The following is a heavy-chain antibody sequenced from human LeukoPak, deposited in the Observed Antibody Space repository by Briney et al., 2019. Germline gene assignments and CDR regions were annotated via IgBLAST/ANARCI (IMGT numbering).Heavy chain of an antibody. V-gene: IGHV1-24*01. CDR2: FDPEDGET. CDR1: GYTLTELS. Sequence: ASVKVSCKVSGYTLTELSMHWVRQAPGKGLEWMGGFDPEDGETIYAQKSQGRVTMTEDTSTDTAYMELSSLRSEDTAVYYCATTCSSTSCWPYNWFDPWGQGTLVTVSS. D-gene: IGHD2-2*01. CDR3: ATTCSSTSCWPYNWFDP. J-gene: IGHJ5*02.